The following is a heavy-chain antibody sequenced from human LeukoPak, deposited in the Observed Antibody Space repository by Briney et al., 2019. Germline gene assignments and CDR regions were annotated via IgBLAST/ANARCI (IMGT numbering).Heavy chain of an antibody. CDR1: GGSISRDY. CDR3: ARDPDSTSSRAFDI. CDR2: IYYTGST. D-gene: IGHD6-6*01. V-gene: IGHV4-59*12. J-gene: IGHJ3*02. Sequence: SETLSLTCTVSGGSISRDYWSWIRQPPGKGLEWIGYIYYTGSTNYNPSLKSRVTISVDRSKNRFSLKLTSVTAADTAVYYCARDPDSTSSRAFDIWGQGTMVTVSS.